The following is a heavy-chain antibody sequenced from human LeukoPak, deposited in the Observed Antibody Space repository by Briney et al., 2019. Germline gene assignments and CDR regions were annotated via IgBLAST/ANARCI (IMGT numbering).Heavy chain of an antibody. CDR3: ARDQYYASSGYYTWGGFDI. D-gene: IGHD3-22*01. CDR1: GFTFSSYE. J-gene: IGHJ3*02. Sequence: GGSLRLSCAASGFTFSSYEMNWVRQAPGKGLEWVSYISSRSRTIYYADSVKGRFTISRDNAKNSLYLQINSLRAEHTAVYFCARDQYYASSGYYTWGGFDIWGQGTMATVSS. V-gene: IGHV3-48*01. CDR2: ISSRSRTI.